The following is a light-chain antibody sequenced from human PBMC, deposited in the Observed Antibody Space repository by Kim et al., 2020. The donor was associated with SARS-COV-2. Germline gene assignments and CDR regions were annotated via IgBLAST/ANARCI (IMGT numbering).Light chain of an antibody. CDR2: DVS. CDR1: SSDVDYYNE. CDR3: CSDAGRSIYA. V-gene: IGLV2-11*03. J-gene: IGLJ1*01. Sequence: GKSVTISCAETSSDVDYYNEVCWYQQHPGKAPKLRIYDVSRRPAGVPGRFAGSKSGNTASLTISGRQAEDEADYYCCSDAGRSIYACGAGTKVTVL.